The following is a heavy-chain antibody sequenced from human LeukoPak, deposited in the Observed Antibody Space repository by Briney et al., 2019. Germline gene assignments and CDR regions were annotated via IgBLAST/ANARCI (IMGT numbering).Heavy chain of an antibody. V-gene: IGHV4-34*01. Sequence: PSETLSLTCAVYGGSFSGYYWSWIRQPPGKGLEWIGEINHSGSTNYNLSLKSRVTISVDTSKNQFSLKLSSVTAADTAVYYCARDRDGDYEGYYMDVWGKGTTVTVSS. CDR1: GGSFSGYY. J-gene: IGHJ6*03. CDR3: ARDRDGDYEGYYMDV. CDR2: INHSGST. D-gene: IGHD4-17*01.